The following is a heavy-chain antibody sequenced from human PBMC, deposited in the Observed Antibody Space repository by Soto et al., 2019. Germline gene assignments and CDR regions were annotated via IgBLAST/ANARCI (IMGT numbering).Heavy chain of an antibody. D-gene: IGHD2-15*01. CDR1: GGSISSYY. CDR3: ARPTVQWGGGYAFDI. J-gene: IGHJ3*02. Sequence: PSETLSLTCTVSGGSISSYYWSWIRQPPGKGLEWIGYIYYSGSTNYNPSLKSRVTISVDTSKNQFSLKLSSVTAADTAVYYCARPTVQWGGGYAFDIWGQGTMVTVS. CDR2: IYYSGST. V-gene: IGHV4-59*08.